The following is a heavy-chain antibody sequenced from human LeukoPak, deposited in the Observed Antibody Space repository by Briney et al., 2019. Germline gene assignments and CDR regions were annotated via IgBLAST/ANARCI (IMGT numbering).Heavy chain of an antibody. CDR1: GGTFSSYV. V-gene: IGHV1-69*05. CDR2: IIPIFGIA. J-gene: IGHJ6*03. CDR3: AGPARILGVGDYYMDV. Sequence: SVRVSCTASGGTFSSYVISWVRQAPGQGLEWMGGIIPIFGIANYAQKFQGRVTITTDESTSTAYMELSSLRSEDTAVYYCAGPARILGVGDYYMDVWGKGTTVTVSS. D-gene: IGHD3-3*01.